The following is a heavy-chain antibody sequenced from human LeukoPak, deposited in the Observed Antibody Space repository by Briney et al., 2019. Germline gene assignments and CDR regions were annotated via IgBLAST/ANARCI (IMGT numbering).Heavy chain of an antibody. CDR2: IYYSGST. CDR1: GGSVSSGSYY. Sequence: PSETLSLTCTVSGGSVSSGSYYWSWIRQPPGKGLEWIGYIYYSGSTNYTPSLKSRVTISVDTSKNQFSLKLSSVTAADTAVYYCARLGLFYGDYQYYFDYWGQGTLVTVSS. V-gene: IGHV4-61*01. J-gene: IGHJ4*02. D-gene: IGHD4-17*01. CDR3: ARLGLFYGDYQYYFDY.